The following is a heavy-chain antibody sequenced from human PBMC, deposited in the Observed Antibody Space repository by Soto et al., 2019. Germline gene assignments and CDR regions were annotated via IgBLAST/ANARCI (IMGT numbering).Heavy chain of an antibody. CDR2: INHSGST. Sequence: QVQLQQWGAGLLKPSETLSLTCAVYGGSFSGYYWSWIRQPPGKGLEWIGEINHSGSTNYNPSLKSRVTISVDTSKNQFSLKLSSVTAADTAVYYCARAQISSSWYYYYYGMDVWGQGTTVTVSS. CDR1: GGSFSGYY. CDR3: ARAQISSSWYYYYYGMDV. D-gene: IGHD6-13*01. V-gene: IGHV4-34*01. J-gene: IGHJ6*02.